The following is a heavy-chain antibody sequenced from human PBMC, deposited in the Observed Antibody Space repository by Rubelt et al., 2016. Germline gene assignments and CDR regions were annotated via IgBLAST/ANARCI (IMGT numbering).Heavy chain of an antibody. D-gene: IGHD1-26*01. J-gene: IGHJ4*02. CDR3: ARLLGSKLSHFDY. V-gene: IGHV4-34*01. Sequence: QVQLQQWGAGLLKPSETLSLTCAVYGGSFSGYYWSWIRQPPGKGLEWIGEINHSGSTNYNPSLKGRVTISVDTSKNQFSLKLSSVTAADTAVYYCARLLGSKLSHFDYWGQGTLVTVSS. CDR1: GGSFSGYY. CDR2: INHSGST.